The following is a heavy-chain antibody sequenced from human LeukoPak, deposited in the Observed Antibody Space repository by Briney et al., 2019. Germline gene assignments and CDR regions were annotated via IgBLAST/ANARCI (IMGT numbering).Heavy chain of an antibody. CDR2: IYTSGST. Sequence: SETLSLTCTVSGGSISSSSDYWGWIRQAPGKGLEWIGSIYTSGSTNYNPSLKSRVTMSVDTSKNQFSLKLSSVTAADTAVYYCARDRNSLLWFGELQNNWFDPWGQGTLVTVSS. CDR3: ARDRNSLLWFGELQNNWFDP. V-gene: IGHV4-39*07. J-gene: IGHJ5*02. CDR1: GGSISSSSDY. D-gene: IGHD3-10*01.